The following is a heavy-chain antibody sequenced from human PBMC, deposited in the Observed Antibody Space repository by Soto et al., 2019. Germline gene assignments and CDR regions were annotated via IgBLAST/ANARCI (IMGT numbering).Heavy chain of an antibody. Sequence: QITLKESGPTLVKPTQTLTLTCTFSGFSLSTSGVGVGWIRQPPGKALEWLALIYWDDDKRYSPSLKSRLTIAKDAPKNQVVLTMTNMDPVDTATYCCAHSGSYWLDFDYWGQGTLVTVSS. V-gene: IGHV2-5*02. J-gene: IGHJ4*02. CDR1: GFSLSTSGVG. D-gene: IGHD1-26*01. CDR3: AHSGSYWLDFDY. CDR2: IYWDDDK.